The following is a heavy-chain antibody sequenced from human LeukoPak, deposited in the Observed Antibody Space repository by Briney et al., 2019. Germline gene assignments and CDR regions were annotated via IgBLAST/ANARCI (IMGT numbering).Heavy chain of an antibody. CDR3: AREKDYVDAFDI. V-gene: IGHV3-66*01. CDR1: GFTLSSNY. Sequence: GGSLTLSCAASGFTLSSNYMSWVRQAPGKGQEWVSVIYSGGSTYYADSVKGRFTISRDNSKNTLYLQMNSLRAEDTAVYYCAREKDYVDAFDIWGQGTMVTVSS. CDR2: IYSGGST. J-gene: IGHJ3*02. D-gene: IGHD4-17*01.